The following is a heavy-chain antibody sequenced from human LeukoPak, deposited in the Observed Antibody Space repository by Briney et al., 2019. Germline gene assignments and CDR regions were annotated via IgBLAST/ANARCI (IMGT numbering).Heavy chain of an antibody. D-gene: IGHD3-9*01. CDR3: AKDYYYDILTGPLDY. V-gene: IGHV3-9*01. Sequence: QAGGSLRLSCAASGFTFDDYAMHWVRQAPGKGLEWVSGISWNSGCIGYADSVKGRFTISRDNAKNSLYLQMNSLRAEDTALYYCAKDYYYDILTGPLDYWGQGTLVTVSS. J-gene: IGHJ4*02. CDR1: GFTFDDYA. CDR2: ISWNSGCI.